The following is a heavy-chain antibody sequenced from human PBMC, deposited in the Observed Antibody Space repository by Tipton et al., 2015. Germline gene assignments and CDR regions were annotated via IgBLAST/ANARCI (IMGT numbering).Heavy chain of an antibody. D-gene: IGHD3-3*01. J-gene: IGHJ6*02. CDR1: GASLSNYY. V-gene: IGHV4-59*01. Sequence: TLSLTCTVSGASLSNYYWNWIRQPPGKGLEWIGYIYSSGSTNYAPSLESRVTMSRDTSKKQFSLSLTSVTAADSAVYYCARDGSDSEGYYYYGVDVWGQGITVTVSS. CDR3: ARDGSDSEGYYYYGVDV. CDR2: IYSSGST.